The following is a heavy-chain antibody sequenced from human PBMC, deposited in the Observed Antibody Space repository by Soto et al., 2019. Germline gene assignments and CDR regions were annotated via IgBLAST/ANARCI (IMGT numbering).Heavy chain of an antibody. V-gene: IGHV1-69*13. Sequence: ASVKVSCKASGGTFSSYAISWVRQAPGQGLEWMGGIFPIFGTANYAQKFQGRVTITADESTSTAYMELSSLRSEDTAVYYCAREFPYDSSGYLDYWGQGTLVTVSS. CDR2: IFPIFGTA. J-gene: IGHJ4*02. D-gene: IGHD3-22*01. CDR1: GGTFSSYA. CDR3: AREFPYDSSGYLDY.